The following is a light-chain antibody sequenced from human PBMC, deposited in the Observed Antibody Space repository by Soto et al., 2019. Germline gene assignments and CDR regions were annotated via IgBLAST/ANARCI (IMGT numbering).Light chain of an antibody. CDR2: GAS. J-gene: IGKJ3*01. V-gene: IGKV3-15*01. CDR1: QSVSSN. CDR3: QQYNNWPPNT. Sequence: EIVMTQSPATLSVSPGERATLSCRATQSVSSNLAWYQQKPGQAPRLLIYGASTRATGIPARFSGSGSGTEFTITISSLQADDCAVYYCQQYNNWPPNTFGPGTKVDIK.